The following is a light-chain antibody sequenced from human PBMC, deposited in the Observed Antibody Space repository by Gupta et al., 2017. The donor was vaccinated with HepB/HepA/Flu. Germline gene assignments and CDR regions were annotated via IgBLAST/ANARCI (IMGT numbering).Light chain of an antibody. J-gene: IGLJ2*01. CDR2: GEN. CDR1: SLRNYY. Sequence: SSELTQDPAVSVALGQTVRITCQGDSLRNYYARWYQQKPGQAPVLVIYGENNRPSGIPDRISGSTSGNTASLTITGAQAEDEADYYCNSRDTSGNFLFFGGGTKLTVL. CDR3: NSRDTSGNFLF. V-gene: IGLV3-19*01.